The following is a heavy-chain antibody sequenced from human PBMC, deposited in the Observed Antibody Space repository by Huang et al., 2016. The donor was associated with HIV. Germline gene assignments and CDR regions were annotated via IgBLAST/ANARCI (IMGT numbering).Heavy chain of an antibody. D-gene: IGHD6-19*01. J-gene: IGHJ4*02. CDR3: ARDATGYGTGWSTEFDY. CDR2: SGPHSRKT. V-gene: IGHV1-18*04. Sequence: HVQLVQSGADVKKPGASVKVSCKASGYTFESYGINWVRQAPGQGLEWMGWSGPHSRKTNHAQKLQGRVTMTTDTTPSTAYMELRILTSDDTAVYYCARDATGYGTGWSTEFDYWGQGTLVTVSS. CDR1: GYTFESYG.